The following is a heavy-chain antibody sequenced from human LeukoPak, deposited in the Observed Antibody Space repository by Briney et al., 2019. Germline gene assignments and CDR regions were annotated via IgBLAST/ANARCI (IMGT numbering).Heavy chain of an antibody. V-gene: IGHV3-30*04. Sequence: PGRSLRLSCLASVFTFSNYAMHWVRQAPGKGLEWVAVISYDGSNKYYADSVKDRFTISRDNSKNTLYQQLNSLSAEDTAVYYCAIMRGTSSIDYWGQGTLVTVSS. CDR3: AIMRGTSSIDY. D-gene: IGHD2-2*01. CDR2: ISYDGSNK. J-gene: IGHJ4*02. CDR1: VFTFSNYA.